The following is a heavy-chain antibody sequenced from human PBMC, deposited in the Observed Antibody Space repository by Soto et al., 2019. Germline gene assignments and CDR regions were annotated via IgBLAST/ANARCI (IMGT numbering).Heavy chain of an antibody. CDR3: TRLRLLKGAFDV. J-gene: IGHJ3*01. Sequence: QVQLVQSGAEVKKPGASVKVSCQASGYTFTSNFIHWVRQAPGQGLEWMGEINPRAGSTTYAQKFQGPLTVTRDTSTSTVYMNLSSLTSDDTAVYYCTRLRLLKGAFDVWGQGTMVTVSS. CDR2: INPRAGST. CDR1: GYTFTSNF. V-gene: IGHV1-46*03.